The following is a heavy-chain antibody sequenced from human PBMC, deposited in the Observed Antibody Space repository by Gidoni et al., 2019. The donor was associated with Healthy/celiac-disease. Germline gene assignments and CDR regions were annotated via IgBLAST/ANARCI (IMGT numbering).Heavy chain of an antibody. V-gene: IGHV3-23*01. CDR2: ISGSGGST. J-gene: IGHJ4*02. D-gene: IGHD1-7*01. Sequence: EVQLLASGGGLVQPGGYRRRPCAAAGCTFSSYAMSWVRQAPGKGMELVSAISGSGGSTYYADSVKGRFTISRDNSKNTLYLQMNSLRAEDTAVYYCAKTSELELPSFDYWGQGTLVTVSS. CDR1: GCTFSSYA. CDR3: AKTSELELPSFDY.